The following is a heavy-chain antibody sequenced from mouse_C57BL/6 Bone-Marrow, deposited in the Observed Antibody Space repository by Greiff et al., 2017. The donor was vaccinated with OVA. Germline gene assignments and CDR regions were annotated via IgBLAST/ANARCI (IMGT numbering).Heavy chain of an antibody. CDR2: INPYNGGT. CDR1: GYTFTDYY. CDR3: ARLGISTTVVRGYFDV. Sequence: VQLQQSGPVLVKPGASVKMSCKASGYTFTDYYLYWVKQSHGKSLEWIGVINPYNGGTSYNQKFKGKATLTVDKSSSTAYMELNSLTSEDSAVYYCARLGISTTVVRGYFDVWGTGTTVTVSS. D-gene: IGHD1-1*01. V-gene: IGHV1-19*01. J-gene: IGHJ1*03.